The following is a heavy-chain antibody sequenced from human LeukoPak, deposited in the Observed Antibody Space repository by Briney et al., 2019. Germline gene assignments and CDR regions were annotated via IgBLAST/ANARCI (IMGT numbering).Heavy chain of an antibody. D-gene: IGHD5-18*01. CDR3: ARATESGYSYGYGYHFDY. CDR1: GYTFTGYY. Sequence: ASVKVSCKASGYTFTGYYMHWVRQAPGQGLQWMGKINPSGGSTSYAQKFQGIVTMTRDMSTSTVYMELSSLRSEDTAVYYYARATESGYSYGYGYHFDYWGQGTLVTVSS. V-gene: IGHV1-46*01. CDR2: INPSGGST. J-gene: IGHJ4*02.